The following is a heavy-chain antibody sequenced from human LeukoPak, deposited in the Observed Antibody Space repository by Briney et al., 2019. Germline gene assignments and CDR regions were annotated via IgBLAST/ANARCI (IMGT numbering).Heavy chain of an antibody. J-gene: IGHJ3*02. CDR1: GGSISSGDYY. V-gene: IGHV4-30-4*01. Sequence: SQTLSLTCTVSGGSISSGDYYWSWIRQPPGKGLEWMGYFYYSGSTYYNPSLKSRVTISVDTSRNQFSLKLSSVTAADTAVYYCARDRPYGSGVLDAFDIWRQGTMVTVSS. CDR2: FYYSGST. D-gene: IGHD3-10*01. CDR3: ARDRPYGSGVLDAFDI.